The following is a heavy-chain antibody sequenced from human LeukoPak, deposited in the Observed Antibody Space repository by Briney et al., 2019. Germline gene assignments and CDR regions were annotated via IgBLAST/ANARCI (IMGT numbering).Heavy chain of an antibody. D-gene: IGHD3-10*01. Sequence: GASVKVSCKASGYTFTRYYMHWVRQAPGQGLEWMGWINPNSGGTNYAQKFQGRVTMTRDTSISTAYMELSRLRSDDTAVYYCARAEYYGSGSYSDPLYYYYYGMDVWGQGTTVTVSS. V-gene: IGHV1-2*02. CDR2: INPNSGGT. CDR1: GYTFTRYY. J-gene: IGHJ6*02. CDR3: ARAEYYGSGSYSDPLYYYYYGMDV.